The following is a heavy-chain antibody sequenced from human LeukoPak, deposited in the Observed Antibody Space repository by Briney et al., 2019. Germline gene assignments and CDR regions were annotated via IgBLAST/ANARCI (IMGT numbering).Heavy chain of an antibody. J-gene: IGHJ6*03. D-gene: IGHD2-2*01. CDR3: ASRSSTDYYYYMDV. CDR1: GYTFTSYG. V-gene: IGHV1-18*01. CDR2: ISAYNGNT. Sequence: ASVKVSCKASGYTFTSYGISWVRQAPGQGLEWMGWISAYNGNTNYAQKPQGRVTMTTDTSTSTAYMELRSLRSDDTAVYYCASRSSTDYYYYMDVWGKGTTVTVSS.